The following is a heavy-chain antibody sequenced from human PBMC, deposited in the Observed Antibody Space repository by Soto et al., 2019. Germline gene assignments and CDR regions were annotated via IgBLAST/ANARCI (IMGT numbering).Heavy chain of an antibody. CDR1: GFIFSNFA. J-gene: IGHJ4*02. CDR3: VTAVRTRLDN. CDR2: IRQSGDRA. Sequence: GGSLRLSCAASGFIFSNFAMYWVRRAPGKGLEWVSSIRQSGDRASYADSARGRLTISRDNSKNSLYLQMNGLRLDDTAVYYCVTAVRTRLDNWGQGTLVTVSS. D-gene: IGHD3-10*01. V-gene: IGHV3-23*01.